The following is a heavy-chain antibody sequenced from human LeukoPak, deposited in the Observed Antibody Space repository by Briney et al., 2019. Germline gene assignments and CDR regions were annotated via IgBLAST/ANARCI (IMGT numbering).Heavy chain of an antibody. J-gene: IGHJ5*02. Sequence: GGSMRLSCAASGFTFSTYAMSWVRQAPGKGLAWVASVKSDGAGTHYADSVKGRFTISRDNSKNILYLQMNSLRAEDTAIYYCARCTTASSGWCNWLDPWGQGTLVTVSS. CDR2: VKSDGAGT. CDR1: GFTFSTYA. CDR3: ARCTTASSGWCNWLDP. D-gene: IGHD3-22*01. V-gene: IGHV3-23*01.